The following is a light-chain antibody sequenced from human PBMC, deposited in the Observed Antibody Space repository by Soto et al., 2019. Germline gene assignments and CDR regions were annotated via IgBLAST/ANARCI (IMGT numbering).Light chain of an antibody. CDR3: QQYGTSLT. J-gene: IGKJ4*01. Sequence: IVLTQSPGTLSLSPGEGATLSCRASQNIKNNFLAWYQQRPGQAPRLLIHAASIRATGTPDRFTGSASGTDITLIISRLEPEDFAVYYCQQYGTSLTSGGGTRVEIK. CDR2: AAS. V-gene: IGKV3-20*01. CDR1: QNIKNNF.